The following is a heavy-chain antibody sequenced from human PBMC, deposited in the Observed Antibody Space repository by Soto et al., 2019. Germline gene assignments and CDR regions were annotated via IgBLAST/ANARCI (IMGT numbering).Heavy chain of an antibody. CDR3: ARYGREGYQEFDY. D-gene: IGHD2-2*01. J-gene: IGHJ4*02. Sequence: QVQLQESGPGLVKPSQTLSLTCTVSGGSISSGGYYWSWIRQHPGKGLEWIGYIYYSGSTYYNPSLQSRVTISVDTSKIQFSLQLSSVTAADTAVYYCARYGREGYQEFDYWGQGTLVTVSS. CDR1: GGSISSGGYY. V-gene: IGHV4-31*03. CDR2: IYYSGST.